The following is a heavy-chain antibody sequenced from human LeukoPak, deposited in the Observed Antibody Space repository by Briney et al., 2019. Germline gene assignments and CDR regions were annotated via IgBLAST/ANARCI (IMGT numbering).Heavy chain of an antibody. CDR1: GGSISSSSYY. CDR3: ARHKMGTTRLYYFDY. CDR2: IYYSGTT. J-gene: IGHJ4*02. Sequence: SETLSLTCTVSGGSISSSSYYWGWIRQPPGKGLEWIGTIYYSGTTYYNPSLESRVTISVDTSKNQFSLKLTSVTAADTAVYYCARHKMGTTRLYYFDYWGQGTPVTVSS. V-gene: IGHV4-39*01. D-gene: IGHD1-26*01.